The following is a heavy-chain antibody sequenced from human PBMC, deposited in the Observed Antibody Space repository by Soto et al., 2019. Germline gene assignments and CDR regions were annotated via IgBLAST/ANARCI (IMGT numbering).Heavy chain of an antibody. CDR2: IKSKTDGGTT. CDR3: IIGKLVWGGPPPPQT. V-gene: IGHV3-15*01. Sequence: GGSLRLSCAASGFTFSNAWMSWVRQAPGKGLEWVGRIKSKTDGGTTDYAAPVKGRFTISRDDSKNTLYLQMNSLKTEDTAVYFFIIGKLVWGGPPPPQTWGQGTLVTVSS. D-gene: IGHD3-10*01. CDR1: GFTFSNAW. J-gene: IGHJ5*02.